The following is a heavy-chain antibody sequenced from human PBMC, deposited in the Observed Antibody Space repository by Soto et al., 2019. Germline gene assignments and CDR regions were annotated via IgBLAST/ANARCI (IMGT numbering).Heavy chain of an antibody. CDR3: AKDEYYYGSGSYYPNHNWFDP. CDR2: ISYDGSNK. D-gene: IGHD3-10*01. V-gene: IGHV3-30*18. Sequence: AGGSLRLSCAASGFTFSSYGMHWVRQAPGKGLEWVAVISYDGSNKYYADSVKGRFTISRDNSKNTLYLQMNSLRAEDTAVYYCAKDEYYYGSGSYYPNHNWFDPWGQGTLVTVSS. CDR1: GFTFSSYG. J-gene: IGHJ5*02.